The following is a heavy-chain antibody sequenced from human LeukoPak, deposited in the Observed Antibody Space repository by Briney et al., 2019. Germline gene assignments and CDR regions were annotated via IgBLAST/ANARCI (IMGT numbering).Heavy chain of an antibody. CDR3: ASYCGGDCYSSRGFDY. D-gene: IGHD2-21*02. J-gene: IGHJ4*02. V-gene: IGHV4-59*01. Sequence: SETLSLTCTVSGGSISSYYWSWIGQPPGKGLEWIGYIYYSGSTNYNPSLKSRVTISVDTSKNQFSLKLSSVTAADTAVYYCASYCGGDCYSSRGFDYWGQGTLVTVSS. CDR2: IYYSGST. CDR1: GGSISSYY.